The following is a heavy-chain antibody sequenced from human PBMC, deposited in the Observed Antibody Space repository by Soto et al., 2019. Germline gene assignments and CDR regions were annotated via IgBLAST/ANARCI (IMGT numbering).Heavy chain of an antibody. Sequence: EASVKVSCKASGGTFSSYAISWVRQAPGQGLEWMGGIIPIFGTANYAQKFQGRVTITADESTSTAYMELSSLRSEDTAVYYCARHPGGDGYNSQNYSGMDVWGQGTTVTVSS. D-gene: IGHD5-12*01. CDR2: IIPIFGTA. CDR1: GGTFSSYA. CDR3: ARHPGGDGYNSQNYSGMDV. V-gene: IGHV1-69*13. J-gene: IGHJ6*02.